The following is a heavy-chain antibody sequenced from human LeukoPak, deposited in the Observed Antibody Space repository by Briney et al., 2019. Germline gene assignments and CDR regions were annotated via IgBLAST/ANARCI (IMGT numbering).Heavy chain of an antibody. CDR3: ARDLYDRATDY. Sequence: GSLRLSCAASGFTFSDHDMNWVRQAPGKGLEWVAYINTTGTPIYYADSVNGRFTISRDNAKNSLYLQMNSLRDEDTAVYFCARDLYDRATDYWGQGTLVTVSS. CDR1: GFTFSDHD. D-gene: IGHD2-8*01. CDR2: INTTGTPI. J-gene: IGHJ4*02. V-gene: IGHV3-48*02.